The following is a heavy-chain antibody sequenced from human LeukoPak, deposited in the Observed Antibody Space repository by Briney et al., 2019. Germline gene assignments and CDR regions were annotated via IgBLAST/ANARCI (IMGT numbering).Heavy chain of an antibody. V-gene: IGHV4-59*01. J-gene: IGHJ5*02. Sequence: KPSETLSLTCSVSGDSISSYYWSWIRQPPGKGLEWIGYIYYSGSTNYNPSLKSRVTISVDTSKNQFSLKLSSVTAADTAVYYWAGTPNWFDPWGQGTLVTVSS. CDR3: AGTPNWFDP. CDR2: IYYSGST. CDR1: GDSISSYY. D-gene: IGHD2-15*01.